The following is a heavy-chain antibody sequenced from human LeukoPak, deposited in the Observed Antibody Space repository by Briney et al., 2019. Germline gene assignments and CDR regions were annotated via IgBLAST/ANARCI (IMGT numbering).Heavy chain of an antibody. Sequence: PGGSLRLSCAASGFTFSSYSMNWVRQAPGKELEWVSSISSSSSYIYYADSVKGRFTISRDNAKNSLYLQMNGLRAEDTAVYYCARGAAVAAPPSDYWGQGTLVTVSS. CDR3: ARGAAVAAPPSDY. J-gene: IGHJ4*02. D-gene: IGHD6-19*01. CDR2: ISSSSSYI. V-gene: IGHV3-21*01. CDR1: GFTFSSYS.